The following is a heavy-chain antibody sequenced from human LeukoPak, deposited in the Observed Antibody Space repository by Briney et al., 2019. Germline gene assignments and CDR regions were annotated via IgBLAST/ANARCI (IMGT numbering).Heavy chain of an antibody. CDR1: GGSFSGYY. V-gene: IGHV4-34*01. J-gene: IGHJ6*03. D-gene: IGHD3-16*01. Sequence: PSETLSLTCAVHGGSFSGYYWNVIRQPPGKGLEWIGEIDDNGFTKYIPSLKSRVTVSVDSSKNQFSLKLSSVTAADTAVYYCARDRRGELVPYCYYYMDVWGKGTTVTVSS. CDR2: IDDNGFT. CDR3: ARDRRGELVPYCYYYMDV.